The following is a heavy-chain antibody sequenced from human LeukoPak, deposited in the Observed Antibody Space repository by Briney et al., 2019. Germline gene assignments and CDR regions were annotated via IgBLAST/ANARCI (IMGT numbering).Heavy chain of an antibody. Sequence: GGSLRLSCAASGFTVSSNYMSWVRQAPGKGLEWVSVIYSGGSTYYADSVKGRFTISRDNAKNSLYLQMNSLRAEDTAVYYCARVVRGSGSYYPYYYYYGMDVWGQGTTVTVSS. D-gene: IGHD3-10*01. CDR1: GFTVSSNY. V-gene: IGHV3-66*01. CDR3: ARVVRGSGSYYPYYYYYGMDV. CDR2: IYSGGST. J-gene: IGHJ6*02.